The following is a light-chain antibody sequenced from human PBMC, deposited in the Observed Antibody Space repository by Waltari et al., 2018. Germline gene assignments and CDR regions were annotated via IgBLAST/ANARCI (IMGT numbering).Light chain of an antibody. CDR1: SSNIGSNT. V-gene: IGLV1-44*01. J-gene: IGLJ2*01. Sequence: QSVLTQPPSASGTPGQRVIISCSGSSSNIGSNTVHWYQHLPGTAPKLLIYTNYPRPAGVPGRFSASKSGTSAALTIRGLQSVDEADYYCAAWDNNGHVVFGGGTKVTIL. CDR2: TNY. CDR3: AAWDNNGHVV.